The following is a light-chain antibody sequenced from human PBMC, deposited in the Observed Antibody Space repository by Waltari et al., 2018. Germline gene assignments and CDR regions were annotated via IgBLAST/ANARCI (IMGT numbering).Light chain of an antibody. J-gene: IGKJ3*01. Sequence: DIVMTQSPDSLAVSLGERATIHCKSSQSILYSFNKKNCVVWYQQKPRRPPKLCIYWASTRESRVPDRFSRAGSGTEYTLTIRSRQAEDFATDYCQQSYSTPFTFGPGNKVDIK. CDR3: QQSYSTPFT. CDR1: QSILYSFNKKNC. V-gene: IGKV4-1*01. CDR2: WAS.